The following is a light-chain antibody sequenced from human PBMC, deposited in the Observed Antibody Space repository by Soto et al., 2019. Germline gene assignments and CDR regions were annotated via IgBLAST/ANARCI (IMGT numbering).Light chain of an antibody. CDR3: LQYGSSVRT. CDR1: QSVSSSY. J-gene: IGKJ1*01. CDR2: GAS. Sequence: EIVLTQSPGTLSLSPGERATLSCRASQSVSSSYLAWYQQKPGQAPRLLIYGASSRATGIPDRFSGSGSGTDCTLTISRLEPEDCAVDYCLQYGSSVRTFGQGTKVEIK. V-gene: IGKV3-20*01.